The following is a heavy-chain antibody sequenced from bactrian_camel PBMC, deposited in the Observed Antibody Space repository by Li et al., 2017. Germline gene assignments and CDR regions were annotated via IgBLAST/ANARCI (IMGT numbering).Heavy chain of an antibody. CDR1: GSTQNSYC. Sequence: HVHLVESGGGSVQAGGSLRLSCAASGSTQNSYCLGWFRQVQREGVAIIDTYGLIMYSESVQGRFTISRDSAKNTVYLQMNSLRPEDTAVYYCVRDEGNLVVALQYWGQGTQVTVS. D-gene: IGHD2*01. J-gene: IGHJ4*01. CDR3: VRDEGNLVVALQY. V-gene: IGHV3S9*01. CDR2: IDTYGLI.